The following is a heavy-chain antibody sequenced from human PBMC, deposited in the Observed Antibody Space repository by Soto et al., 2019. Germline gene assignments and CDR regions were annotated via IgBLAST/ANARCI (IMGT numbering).Heavy chain of an antibody. D-gene: IGHD2-15*01. Sequence: EVQLVESGGGLVQPGGSLRLSCAASGFTFSSYSMNWVRQAPVKGLEWVSYISSSSTTKYYADSVKGRFTISRDNAKNSLYLQMNSLRAEDTAVYYCARDGCSGSNCLNWFDPWGQGTLVTVSS. J-gene: IGHJ5*02. CDR2: ISSSSTTK. CDR1: GFTFSSYS. CDR3: ARDGCSGSNCLNWFDP. V-gene: IGHV3-48*01.